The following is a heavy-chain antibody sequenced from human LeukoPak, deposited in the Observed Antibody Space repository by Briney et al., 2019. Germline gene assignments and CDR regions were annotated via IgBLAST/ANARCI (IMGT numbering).Heavy chain of an antibody. CDR2: FDPEDSET. D-gene: IGHD3-22*01. CDR1: GYTLSDLA. V-gene: IGHV1-24*01. J-gene: IGHJ4*02. CDR3: ATSRLYYYDSSGYYFDY. Sequence: ASVKVSCKVSGYTLSDLAIHWVRQAPGKGLEWMGGFDPEDSETIYAQKFQDRLTMAEDSSTDTAYMELSSLRSDDTAVYYCATSRLYYYDSSGYYFDYWGQGTLVTVSS.